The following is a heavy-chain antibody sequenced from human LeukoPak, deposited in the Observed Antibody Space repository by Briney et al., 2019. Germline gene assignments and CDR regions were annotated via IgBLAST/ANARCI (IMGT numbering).Heavy chain of an antibody. D-gene: IGHD2-2*01. CDR3: ARDQCSSTSCYVDYYYYYGMDV. J-gene: IGHJ6*02. V-gene: IGHV1-69*13. Sequence: ASVKVSCKASGGTFSSYAISWVRQAPGQGLEWMGGIIPIFGTANYAQKFQGRVTITADESTSTAYMELSSLRSEDTAVYYCARDQCSSTSCYVDYYYYYGMDVWGQGTTVTVSS. CDR2: IIPIFGTA. CDR1: GGTFSSYA.